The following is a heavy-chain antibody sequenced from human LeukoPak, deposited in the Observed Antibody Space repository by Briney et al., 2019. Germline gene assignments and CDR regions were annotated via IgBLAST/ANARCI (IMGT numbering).Heavy chain of an antibody. J-gene: IGHJ4*02. CDR3: ARHDGYNYNFDY. D-gene: IGHD5-24*01. Sequence: PSETLSLTCTVSGGSISSSSYYWGWIRQPPGKGLEWIGSIYYSGSTHYNPSLKSRVTISVDTSKNQFSLKLSSVTAADTAVYYCARHDGYNYNFDYWGQGTLVTVSS. V-gene: IGHV4-39*01. CDR1: GGSISSSSYY. CDR2: IYYSGST.